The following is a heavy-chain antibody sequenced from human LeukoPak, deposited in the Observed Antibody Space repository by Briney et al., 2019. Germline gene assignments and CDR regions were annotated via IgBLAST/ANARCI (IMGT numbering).Heavy chain of an antibody. D-gene: IGHD3-10*01. Sequence: GRSLRLSCAASGFTFDDYAMHWVRQAPGKGPEWVSGISWNSGSTDYADSVKGRFAISRDNAKNSVFLEMNSLRPEDTALYYCTKVPSGGPPDFWGQGTLVIVSS. J-gene: IGHJ4*02. V-gene: IGHV3-9*01. CDR3: TKVPSGGPPDF. CDR1: GFTFDDYA. CDR2: ISWNSGST.